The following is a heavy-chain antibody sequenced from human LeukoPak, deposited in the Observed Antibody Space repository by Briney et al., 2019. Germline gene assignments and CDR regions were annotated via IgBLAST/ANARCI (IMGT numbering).Heavy chain of an antibody. J-gene: IGHJ4*02. CDR1: GGSISSYY. Sequence: PSDTLSLTCAASGGSISSYYWSWIRQPPGKGLEFIGHIYYSGSTNYNPSLKSRVTMSLDESRNQLSLDLTSVTAADTAIYYCSRESGAFCPFGYWGQGTLVIV. V-gene: IGHV4-59*12. D-gene: IGHD1-26*01. CDR3: SRESGAFCPFGY. CDR2: IYYSGST.